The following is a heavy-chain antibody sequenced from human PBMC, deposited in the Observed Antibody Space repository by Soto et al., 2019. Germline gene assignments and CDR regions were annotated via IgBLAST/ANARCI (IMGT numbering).Heavy chain of an antibody. Sequence: GGSLRLSCAASGFTVSSKYMSWVRQAPGKGLEWVSLIQNVGPTYYADSVRGRFTISRDTSENTVHLQMDSLRAEDTAVYYCARDDVLCDGGRCYGVPLDVWGKGIPGHRLL. CDR2: IQNVGPT. J-gene: IGHJ6*04. CDR3: ARDDVLCDGGRCYGVPLDV. V-gene: IGHV3-66*01. D-gene: IGHD2-15*01. CDR1: GFTVSSKY.